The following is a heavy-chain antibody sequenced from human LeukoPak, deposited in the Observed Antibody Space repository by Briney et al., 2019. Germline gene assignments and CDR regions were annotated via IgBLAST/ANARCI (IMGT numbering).Heavy chain of an antibody. CDR2: ISTVSTYT. D-gene: IGHD6-25*01. CDR3: TRDGSGFHYYYYMDV. CDR1: GFTFSDYS. V-gene: IGHV3-21*01. J-gene: IGHJ6*03. Sequence: GGSLRLSCAASGFTFSDYSMNWVRQAPGKGLEWVASISTVSTYTFYAESLKGRISISRDNAKNSLILQMSSLRADDTAVYYCTRDGSGFHYYYYMDVWGKGTTVTVSS.